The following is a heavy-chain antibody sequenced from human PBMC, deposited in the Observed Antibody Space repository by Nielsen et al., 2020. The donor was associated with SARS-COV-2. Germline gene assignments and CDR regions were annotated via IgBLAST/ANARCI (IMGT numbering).Heavy chain of an antibody. V-gene: IGHV3-9*01. J-gene: IGHJ4*02. Sequence: LSLTCAASGFTVSSNYMSWVRQAPGKGLEWVSGISWNSGSIGYADSVKGRFTISRDNAKNSLYLQMNSLRAEDTALYYCAKDIVGGFDYWGQGTLVTVSS. D-gene: IGHD1-26*01. CDR1: GFTVSSNY. CDR2: ISWNSGSI. CDR3: AKDIVGGFDY.